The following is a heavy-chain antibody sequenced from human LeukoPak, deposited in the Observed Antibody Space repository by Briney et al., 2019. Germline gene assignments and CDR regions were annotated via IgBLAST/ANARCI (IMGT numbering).Heavy chain of an antibody. D-gene: IGHD3-22*01. Sequence: SVKVSCKASGGTFSSYAISWVRQAPGQGLEWMGGIIPIFGTANYAQKFQGRVTITADESTSTAYMELSSLRSEDTAVYYCARDFYYDSSGYYRKDYYYYYMDVWGKGTTVTISS. V-gene: IGHV1-69*13. CDR2: IIPIFGTA. CDR1: GGTFSSYA. CDR3: ARDFYYDSSGYYRKDYYYYYMDV. J-gene: IGHJ6*03.